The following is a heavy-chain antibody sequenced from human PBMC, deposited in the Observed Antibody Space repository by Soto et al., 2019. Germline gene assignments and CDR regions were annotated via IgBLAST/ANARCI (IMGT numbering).Heavy chain of an antibody. CDR2: IIPVLGPA. CDR3: VGAAKRYFAS. D-gene: IGHD3-16*01. Sequence: SVKVSCKASGVTYNTFAVSWVRQAPGQGLEWMGGIIPVLGPAFYAQKFQGRVTITADKSTSTAYLELTSLRSEDTAVFYCVGAAKRYFASRAQGTLVAGSS. CDR1: GVTYNTFA. J-gene: IGHJ4*02. V-gene: IGHV1-69*10.